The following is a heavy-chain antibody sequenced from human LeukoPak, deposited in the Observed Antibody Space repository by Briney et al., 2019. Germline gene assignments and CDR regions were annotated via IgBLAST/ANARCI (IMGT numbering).Heavy chain of an antibody. Sequence: GASVKVSCKASGYTFTGYYMHWVRPAPGQGLEWMGWINPNSGGTNYAQKFQGRVTMTRDTSISTAYMELSRLRSDDTAVYYCARSDQLLYYYYYMDVWGKGTTVTVSS. CDR2: INPNSGGT. V-gene: IGHV1-2*02. J-gene: IGHJ6*03. CDR3: ARSDQLLYYYYYMDV. CDR1: GYTFTGYY. D-gene: IGHD2-2*01.